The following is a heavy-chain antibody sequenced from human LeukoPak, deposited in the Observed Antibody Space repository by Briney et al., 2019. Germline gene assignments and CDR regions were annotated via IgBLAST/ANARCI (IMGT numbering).Heavy chain of an antibody. Sequence: ASVKVSCKASGYTFTGYYMHWVRQAPGQGLEWMGWINLNSGGTNYAQKFQGRVTMTRDTSISTAYMELSRLRSDDTAVYYCARVATMIVVVTGHWFDPWSQGTLVTVSS. CDR1: GYTFTGYY. CDR2: INLNSGGT. J-gene: IGHJ5*02. D-gene: IGHD3-22*01. CDR3: ARVATMIVVVTGHWFDP. V-gene: IGHV1-2*02.